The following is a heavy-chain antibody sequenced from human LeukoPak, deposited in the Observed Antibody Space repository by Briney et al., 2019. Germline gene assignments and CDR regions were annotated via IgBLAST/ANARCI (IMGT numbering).Heavy chain of an antibody. CDR2: IYTSGST. V-gene: IGHV4-4*07. D-gene: IGHD3-3*01. J-gene: IGHJ4*02. CDR3: ARDRHHITIFGVVLGTYFDY. CDR1: GGSISSYY. Sequence: PSETLSLTCTVSGGSISSYYWSWIRQPAGKGLEWIWRIYTSGSTNYNPSLKSRVTMSLATSKNQFSLKLSSVTAADTAVYYCARDRHHITIFGVVLGTYFDYWGQGTLVTVSS.